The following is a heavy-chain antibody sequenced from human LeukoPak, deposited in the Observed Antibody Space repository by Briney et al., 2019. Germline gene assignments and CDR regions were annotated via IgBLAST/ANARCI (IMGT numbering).Heavy chain of an antibody. CDR3: ARWRMRVGAIDY. V-gene: IGHV4-61*02. CDR1: GGSISSGSYY. D-gene: IGHD1-26*01. Sequence: SETLSLTCTVSGGSISSGSYYWSWIRQPAGKGLEWIGRIYTSGSTNYNPSLKSRVTISVDTSKNQFSLKLSSVTAADTAVYYCARWRMRVGAIDYWGQGTLATVSS. J-gene: IGHJ4*02. CDR2: IYTSGST.